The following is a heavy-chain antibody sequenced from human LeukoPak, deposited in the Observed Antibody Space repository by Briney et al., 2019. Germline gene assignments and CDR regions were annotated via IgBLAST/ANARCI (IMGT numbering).Heavy chain of an antibody. CDR2: IWYDGSKK. V-gene: IGHV3-33*01. J-gene: IGHJ4*02. Sequence: GGSLRLSCAASGFTFSVYGMHWVRQAPGKGLEWVAIIWYDGSKKYYADSVKGRFTISRDNSKSSLYLQMDSLRAEDTAVYYRARAYCSGGTCDTWKFNYWGQGTLVTVSS. CDR1: GFTFSVYG. CDR3: ARAYCSGGTCDTWKFNY. D-gene: IGHD2-15*01.